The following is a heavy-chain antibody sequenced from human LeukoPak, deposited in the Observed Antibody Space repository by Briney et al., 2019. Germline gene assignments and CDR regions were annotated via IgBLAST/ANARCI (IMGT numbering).Heavy chain of an antibody. J-gene: IGHJ4*02. CDR3: ARTIVWNLYYFDY. CDR2: ISSSSSYI. V-gene: IGHV3-21*01. D-gene: IGHD1-7*01. Sequence: GGSLGLSCAASGFTFSSYSMNWVRQAPGKGLEWVSSISSSSSYIYYADSVKGRFTISRDNAKNSLYLQMNSLRAEDTAVYYCARTIVWNLYYFDYWGQGTLVTVSS. CDR1: GFTFSSYS.